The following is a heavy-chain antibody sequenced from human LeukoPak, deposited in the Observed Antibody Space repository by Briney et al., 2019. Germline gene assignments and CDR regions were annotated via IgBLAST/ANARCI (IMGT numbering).Heavy chain of an antibody. Sequence: GGSLRLSCAASGFTFSSYGMHWVRQAPGKGLEWVAVISYDGSNKYYADSVKGRFTISRDNSKNTLYLQMNSLRAEDTAVYYCARASAIHCGGDCSLDCWGQGTLVTVSS. J-gene: IGHJ4*02. CDR3: ARASAIHCGGDCSLDC. CDR1: GFTFSSYG. CDR2: ISYDGSNK. D-gene: IGHD2-21*02. V-gene: IGHV3-30*03.